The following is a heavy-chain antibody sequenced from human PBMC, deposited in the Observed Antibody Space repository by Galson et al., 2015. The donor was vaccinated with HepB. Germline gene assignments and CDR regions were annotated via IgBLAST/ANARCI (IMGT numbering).Heavy chain of an antibody. CDR1: GYTFTSYD. CDR3: AREQDGAGYYYMDV. D-gene: IGHD3-10*01. Sequence: SVKVSCKASGYTFTSYDINWVRQATGQGLEWMGWMNPNSGNTGYAQKFQGRVTMTRNTSISTAYMELSSLRSEDTAVYYCAREQDGAGYYYMDVWGKGTTVTVSS. V-gene: IGHV1-8*01. J-gene: IGHJ6*03. CDR2: MNPNSGNT.